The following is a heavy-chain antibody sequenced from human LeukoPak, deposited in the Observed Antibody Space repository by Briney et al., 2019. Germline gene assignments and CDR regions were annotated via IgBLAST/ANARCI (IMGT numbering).Heavy chain of an antibody. CDR2: IKKDGSAK. CDR1: GFMFPRYL. J-gene: IGHJ6*03. V-gene: IGHV3-7*01. Sequence: GESLKISCEDSGFMFPRYLMTWVRQAPGKGLEWVAKIKKDGSAKEFVDSVKGRLTISRDNARNSLYLQMNSLRAEDTAVYYCARDPYSGTYGDTYYYYMDVWGKGTTVTISS. D-gene: IGHD1-26*01. CDR3: ARDPYSGTYGDTYYYYMDV.